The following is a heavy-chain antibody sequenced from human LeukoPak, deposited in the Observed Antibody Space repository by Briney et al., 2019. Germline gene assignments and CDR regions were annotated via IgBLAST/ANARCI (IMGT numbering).Heavy chain of an antibody. V-gene: IGHV3-74*01. D-gene: IGHD3-22*01. J-gene: IGHJ4*02. CDR1: GFTFSSYW. CDR3: ARGDPSWGVVVISEAHY. CDR2: INSDGSST. Sequence: GGSLRLSCAASGFTFSSYWMHWVRQAPAKGLVWVSRINSDGSSTSYADSVKGRFTISRDNAKNTLHLQMNSLRVEDTAVYYCARGDPSWGVVVISEAHYWGQGTLVTVSS.